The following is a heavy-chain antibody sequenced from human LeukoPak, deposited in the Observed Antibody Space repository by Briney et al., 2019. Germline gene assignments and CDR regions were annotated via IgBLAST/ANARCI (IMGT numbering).Heavy chain of an antibody. J-gene: IGHJ5*02. V-gene: IGHV1-2*02. CDR2: INPNSGGT. CDR1: GYTFTDYA. CDR3: ARSASEAAAGEDWFDP. Sequence: ASVKVSCKASGYTFTDYAMNWVRQAPGQGLEWMGWINPNSGGTNFAQKFQGRVTMTRDTSISSAYMELSRLKSDDTAVYYCARSASEAAAGEDWFDPWGQGTLVTVSS. D-gene: IGHD6-13*01.